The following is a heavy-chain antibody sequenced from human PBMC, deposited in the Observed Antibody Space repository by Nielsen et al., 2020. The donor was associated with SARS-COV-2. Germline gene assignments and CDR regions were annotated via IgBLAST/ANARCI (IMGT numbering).Heavy chain of an antibody. CDR1: GDSVSSHSAA. CDR3: ARDRIAVAPWGGYYYYGMDV. CDR2: TYYRSKWYN. D-gene: IGHD6-19*01. J-gene: IGHJ6*02. V-gene: IGHV6-1*01. Sequence: SQTLSLTRAISGDSVSSHSAAWNWIRQSPSRGIGWLGRTYYRSKWYNDYAVSVKSRITINPDTSKNQFSLQLNSVTPEDTAVYYCARDRIAVAPWGGYYYYGMDVWGQGTTVTVSS.